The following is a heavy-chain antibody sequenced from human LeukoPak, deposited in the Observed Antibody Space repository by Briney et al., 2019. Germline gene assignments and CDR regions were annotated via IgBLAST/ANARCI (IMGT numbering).Heavy chain of an antibody. CDR1: GYSISSGYY. D-gene: IGHD6-13*01. CDR3: ARADYSSSWFLDY. Sequence: SETLSLTCAVSGYSISSGYYWGWIRQPPGKGLEWIAYIYYSGSTYYNPSLKSRVTISVDTSKNQFSLKLSSVTAADTAVYYCARADYSSSWFLDYWGQGTLVTVSS. V-gene: IGHV4-38-2*01. J-gene: IGHJ4*02. CDR2: IYYSGST.